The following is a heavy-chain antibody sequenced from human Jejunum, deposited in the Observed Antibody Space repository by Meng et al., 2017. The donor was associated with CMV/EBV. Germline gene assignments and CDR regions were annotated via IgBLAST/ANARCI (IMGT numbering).Heavy chain of an antibody. CDR2: ISYDGSIG. J-gene: IGHJ4*02. Sequence: GFTFSSYAMHWVRQAPGKGLEWVAVISYDGSIGYYADSVKGRFTISRDNSKNTLYLQVNSLSAEDTAIYYCAALNSGTYGARGYFDYWGQGTLVTVSS. D-gene: IGHD1-26*01. CDR1: GFTFSSYA. V-gene: IGHV3-30*04. CDR3: AALNSGTYGARGYFDY.